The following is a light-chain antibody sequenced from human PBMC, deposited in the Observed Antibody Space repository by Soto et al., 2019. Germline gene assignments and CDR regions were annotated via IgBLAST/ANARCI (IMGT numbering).Light chain of an antibody. CDR3: QQYETFSGT. CDR2: DAS. Sequence: DVKMTQSPSTLSAYVGDTATVTCRASQSVSGWLAWYQQKPGEAPRLLIYDASALPRGIPSRFSGSGSGTKFTLTIASLQPDDFATYYCQQYETFSGTFGPGTKVAIK. V-gene: IGKV1-5*01. J-gene: IGKJ1*01. CDR1: QSVSGW.